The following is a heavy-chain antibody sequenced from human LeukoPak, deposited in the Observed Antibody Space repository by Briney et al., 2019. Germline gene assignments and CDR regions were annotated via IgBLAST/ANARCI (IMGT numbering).Heavy chain of an antibody. CDR3: AKGDEEWELPY. V-gene: IGHV3-23*01. CDR1: GFTFSSYA. D-gene: IGHD1-26*01. Sequence: GGSLGLSCAASGFTFSSYAMSWVRQAPGKGLEWVSAISGSGGSTYYADSVKGRFTISRDNSKNTLYLQMNSLRAEDTAVYYCAKGDEEWELPYWGQGTLVTVSS. CDR2: ISGSGGST. J-gene: IGHJ4*02.